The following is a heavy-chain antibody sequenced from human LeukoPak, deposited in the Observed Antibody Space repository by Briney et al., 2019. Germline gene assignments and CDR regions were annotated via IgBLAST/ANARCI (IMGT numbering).Heavy chain of an antibody. CDR1: GYTFTGYY. V-gene: IGHV1-2*02. CDR3: ARDRDTIAATDAGGDHFHY. Sequence: GASVKVSCKASGYTFTGYYIHWVRQAPGQGLEWMGWINPTSGGTDYAQKFQGRVTMTRDTSISTAYMELSRLRSDDTAVYYCARDRDTIAATDAGGDHFHYWGQGTLVTVSS. D-gene: IGHD6-13*01. CDR2: INPTSGGT. J-gene: IGHJ4*02.